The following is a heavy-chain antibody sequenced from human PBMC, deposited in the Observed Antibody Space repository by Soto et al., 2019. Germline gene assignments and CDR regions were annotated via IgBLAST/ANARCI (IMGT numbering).Heavy chain of an antibody. J-gene: IGHJ6*03. CDR1: GFTVSSNY. CDR3: ARGPYGDYMFHYMDV. V-gene: IGHV3-53*04. Sequence: EVQLVESGGGLVQPGGSLRLSCAASGFTVSSNYMSWVRQAPGKGLEWVSVIYSGGSTYYADSVKGRFTISRHNSKNTPYLQMNSLRAEDTAVYYCARGPYGDYMFHYMDVWGKGTTVTVSS. D-gene: IGHD4-17*01. CDR2: IYSGGST.